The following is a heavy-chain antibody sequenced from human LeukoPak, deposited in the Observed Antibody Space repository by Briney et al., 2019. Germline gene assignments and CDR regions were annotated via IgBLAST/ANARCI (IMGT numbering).Heavy chain of an antibody. CDR3: ARISVGGSGSYLVPLFDY. CDR2: INPNSGGT. Sequence: ASVKDSCKASGYTFTGYYMHWVRQAPGQELEWMGRINPNSGGTNYAQKFQGRVTMTRDTSINTPYIEVSRLRSDDTDVYYCARISVGGSGSYLVPLFDYWGQGTLVTVSS. D-gene: IGHD3-10*01. J-gene: IGHJ4*02. V-gene: IGHV1-2*05. CDR1: GYTFTGYY.